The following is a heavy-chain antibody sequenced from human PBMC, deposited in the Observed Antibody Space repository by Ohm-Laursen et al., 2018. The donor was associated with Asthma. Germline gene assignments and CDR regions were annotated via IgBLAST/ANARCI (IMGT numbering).Heavy chain of an antibody. CDR2: ISGSGGST. V-gene: IGHV3-23*01. J-gene: IGHJ4*02. CDR3: AKDSPAYDSSGDTFFDY. D-gene: IGHD3-22*01. Sequence: GSLRLSCAASGFTFSSYAMSWVRQAPGKGLEWVSGISGSGGSTYYADSVKGRFTISRDNSKNTLYLQMNSLRAEDTAVYYCAKDSPAYDSSGDTFFDYWGQGTLVTVSS. CDR1: GFTFSSYA.